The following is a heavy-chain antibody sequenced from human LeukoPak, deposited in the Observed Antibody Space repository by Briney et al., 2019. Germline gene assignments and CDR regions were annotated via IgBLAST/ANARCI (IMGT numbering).Heavy chain of an antibody. CDR3: ARGTVTTSMKAFDI. D-gene: IGHD4-17*01. J-gene: IGHJ3*02. V-gene: IGHV4-59*08. Sequence: SETLSLTCTVSGGSISTYWSSSIRQPPGKGLEWIGYIYYSGSTNYNPSLKSRVTISVDTSKNQFSLKLSSVTAADTAVYYCARGTVTTSMKAFDIWGQGTMVTVSS. CDR2: IYYSGST. CDR1: GGSISTYW.